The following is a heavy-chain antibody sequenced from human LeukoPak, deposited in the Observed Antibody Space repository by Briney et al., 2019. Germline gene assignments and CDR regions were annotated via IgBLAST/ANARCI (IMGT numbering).Heavy chain of an antibody. D-gene: IGHD1-20*01. V-gene: IGHV1-18*01. CDR1: GYTFSTYG. CDR3: ARKGCFDNCYLFDY. J-gene: IGHJ4*02. CDR2: INTNNGNT. Sequence: SVTVSCKACGYTFSTYGIKWVRPAPGHGLEGMGWINTNNGNTTYAQKFQGRVTMTRDTSTSTAYLELRSLGADDTAVYYCARKGCFDNCYLFDYWGQGTLVTVSS.